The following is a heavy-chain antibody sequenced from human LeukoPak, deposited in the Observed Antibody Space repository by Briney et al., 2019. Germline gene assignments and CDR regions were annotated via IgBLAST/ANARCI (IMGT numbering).Heavy chain of an antibody. D-gene: IGHD3-22*01. CDR1: GGSISSYY. Sequence: SETLSLTCTVSGGSISSYYWSWIRQPPGKGLEWIGYIYYSGSTNYNPSLKSRVTISVDTSKNQFSLKLSSVTAADTAVYYCAREKLSNLFYYDSSEGFDYWGQGTLVTVSS. V-gene: IGHV4-59*01. CDR3: AREKLSNLFYYDSSEGFDY. CDR2: IYYSGST. J-gene: IGHJ4*02.